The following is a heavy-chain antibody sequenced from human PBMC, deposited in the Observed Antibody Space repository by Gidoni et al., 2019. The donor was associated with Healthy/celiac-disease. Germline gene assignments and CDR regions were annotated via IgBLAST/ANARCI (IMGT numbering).Heavy chain of an antibody. CDR1: GGSISSSSYY. J-gene: IGHJ4*02. CDR2: IYYSGST. D-gene: IGHD3-3*01. Sequence: QLQLQESGSGLVKPSETLSLPCTVSGGSISSSSYYWGWIRQPPGKGLEWIGSIYYSGSTYYNPSLKSRVTISVDTSKNQFSLKLSSVTAADTAVYYCASASYYDFWSGYWAKSTFDYWGQGTLVTVSS. V-gene: IGHV4-39*01. CDR3: ASASYYDFWSGYWAKSTFDY.